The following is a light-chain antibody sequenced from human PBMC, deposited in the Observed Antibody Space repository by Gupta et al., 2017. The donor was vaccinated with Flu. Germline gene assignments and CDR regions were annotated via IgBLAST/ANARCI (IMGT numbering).Light chain of an antibody. V-gene: IGLV2-11*01. Sequence: QSAPTPPRSVSGSPGQSVTISCTGTSNDVGGYNRVSWYEQRPGKAPKLILYDVTERPSGVPDRFSGSKSGNTASLTISGLQADDEADYYCSSHAGRVTWVFGTGTTVTVL. J-gene: IGLJ1*01. CDR3: SSHAGRVTWV. CDR2: DVT. CDR1: SNDVGGYNR.